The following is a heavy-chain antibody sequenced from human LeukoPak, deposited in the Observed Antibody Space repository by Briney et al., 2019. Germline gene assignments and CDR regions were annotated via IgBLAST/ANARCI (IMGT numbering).Heavy chain of an antibody. CDR2: ISAYNGNT. Sequence: ASVKVSCKASGYTFTSYDISWVRQAPGQGLEWMGWISAYNGNTNYAQKLQGRVTMTTDTSTSTAYMELRSLRSDDTAVYYCARYHGVGLYYYYMDVWGKGTTVTVSS. V-gene: IGHV1-18*01. D-gene: IGHD2-2*01. J-gene: IGHJ6*03. CDR3: ARYHGVGLYYYYMDV. CDR1: GYTFTSYD.